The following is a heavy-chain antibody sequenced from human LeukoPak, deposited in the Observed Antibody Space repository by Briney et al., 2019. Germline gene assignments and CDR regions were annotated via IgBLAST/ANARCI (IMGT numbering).Heavy chain of an antibody. CDR1: GFTFSGSW. CDR3: ARATSWSH. D-gene: IGHD2-2*01. Sequence: GGFLRLSCAASGFTFSGSWMSWIRQAPGKGLEWVANIKPDGSDKYYVDSVKGRFTISRDNAKNSLYLQMNSLRAEDTAVYYCARATSWSHWGQGTLVTVSS. CDR2: IKPDGSDK. J-gene: IGHJ4*02. V-gene: IGHV3-7*01.